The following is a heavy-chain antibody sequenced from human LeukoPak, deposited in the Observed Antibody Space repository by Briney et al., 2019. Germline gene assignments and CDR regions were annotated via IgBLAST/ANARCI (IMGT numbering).Heavy chain of an antibody. D-gene: IGHD5-18*01. V-gene: IGHV1-8*01. Sequence: ASVKVSRKASGYTFTSHDINWVRQAPGQGLEWMGWMNPNSDNAGYAQKFQGRVTMTRNPSISTAYMELSSLRSEDTAVYYCARNVRDTGAFDYWGQGTLVTVSS. J-gene: IGHJ4*02. CDR2: MNPNSDNA. CDR1: GYTFTSHD. CDR3: ARNVRDTGAFDY.